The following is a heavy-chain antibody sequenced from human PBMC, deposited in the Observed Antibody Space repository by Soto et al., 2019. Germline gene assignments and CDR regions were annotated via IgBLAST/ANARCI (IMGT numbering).Heavy chain of an antibody. J-gene: IGHJ6*03. Sequence: GGSLRLSCAASGFTFSGYSMNWVRQAPGKGLEWVSYISSSSSTIYYADSVKVRFTISRDNAKNSLYLQMNSLRAEDTAVYYCARGPDFWSGYYVNYYYYYMDVWGKGTTVTVSS. CDR3: ARGPDFWSGYYVNYYYYYMDV. CDR2: ISSSSSTI. V-gene: IGHV3-48*01. CDR1: GFTFSGYS. D-gene: IGHD3-3*01.